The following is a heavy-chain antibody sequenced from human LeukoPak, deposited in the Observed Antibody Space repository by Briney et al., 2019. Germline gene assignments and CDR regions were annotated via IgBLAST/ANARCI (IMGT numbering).Heavy chain of an antibody. J-gene: IGHJ6*02. CDR3: AKDPGYCSSTSCYFGYYYYGMDV. Sequence: GGSLRLSCAASGFTFSSYAMSWVRQAPGKGLEWVSAISGSGGSTYYADSVKGRFTISGDNSKNTLYLQMNSLRAEDTAVYYCAKDPGYCSSTSCYFGYYYYGMDVWGQGTTVTVPS. D-gene: IGHD2-2*03. CDR2: ISGSGGST. V-gene: IGHV3-23*01. CDR1: GFTFSSYA.